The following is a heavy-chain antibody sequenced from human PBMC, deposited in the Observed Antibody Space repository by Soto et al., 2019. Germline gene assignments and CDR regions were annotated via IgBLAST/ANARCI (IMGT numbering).Heavy chain of an antibody. D-gene: IGHD1-20*01. CDR2: IWYDGSNK. J-gene: IGHJ3*02. CDR3: AREMYNWNDGAFDI. V-gene: IGHV3-33*01. CDR1: GFTFSSYG. Sequence: GGSLRLSCAASGFTFSSYGMHWVRQAPGKGLEWVAVIWYDGSNKYYADSVKGRFTISRDNSKNTLYLQMNSLRAEDTAVYYCAREMYNWNDGAFDIWGQGTMVTVSS.